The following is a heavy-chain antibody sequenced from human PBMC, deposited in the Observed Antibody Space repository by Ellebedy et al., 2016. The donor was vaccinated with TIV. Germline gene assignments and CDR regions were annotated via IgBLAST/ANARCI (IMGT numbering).Heavy chain of an antibody. J-gene: IGHJ4*02. CDR3: ARVGVTYLHYFDY. CDR2: ISEDGSNE. CDR1: GFTFSDYT. D-gene: IGHD2-21*02. Sequence: PGGSLRLSCAASGFTFSDYTIHWVRQAPGKGLEWVALISEDGSNEYYADSVKGRFAISRDNSKNTAYLQMSSLTDADTAVDFCARVGVTYLHYFDYWGQGILVSVSS. V-gene: IGHV3-30*09.